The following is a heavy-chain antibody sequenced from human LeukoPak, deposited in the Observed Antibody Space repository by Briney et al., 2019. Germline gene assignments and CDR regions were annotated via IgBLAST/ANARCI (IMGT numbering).Heavy chain of an antibody. Sequence: GGSLRLSCAASGFTFSSFVMSWVRQAPGKGLEWVSGISGSGGSTYYADSVKGRFTISRDNSKNTLYLQMNSLRAEDTAVYYCAKGGAVSSKSITLIRGTRKYYYYMDVWGKGTTVTISS. CDR3: AKGGAVSSKSITLIRGTRKYYYYMDV. CDR2: ISGSGGST. V-gene: IGHV3-23*01. J-gene: IGHJ6*03. CDR1: GFTFSSFV. D-gene: IGHD3-10*01.